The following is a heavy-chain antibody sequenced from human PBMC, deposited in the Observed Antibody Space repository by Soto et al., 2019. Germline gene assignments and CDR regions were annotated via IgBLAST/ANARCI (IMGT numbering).Heavy chain of an antibody. D-gene: IGHD3-22*01. Sequence: SETLSLTCTVSGGSISSSSYYWGWIRQPPGKGLEWIGSIYYSGSTYYNPSLKSRVTISVDTSKNQFSLKLSSVTAADTAVYYCARTYYYDSSGTDYWGQGTLVTVS. CDR2: IYYSGST. V-gene: IGHV4-39*01. J-gene: IGHJ4*02. CDR1: GGSISSSSYY. CDR3: ARTYYYDSSGTDY.